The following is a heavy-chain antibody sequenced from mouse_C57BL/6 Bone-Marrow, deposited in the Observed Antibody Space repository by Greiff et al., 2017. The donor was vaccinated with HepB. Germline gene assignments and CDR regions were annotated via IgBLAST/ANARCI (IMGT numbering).Heavy chain of an antibody. CDR3: ARDGTGWFAY. CDR2: IHPNSGST. Sequence: GQLQQPGAGLGKPGASVKLSFKASGYTFPSYWMHWVKPRAGQGLEWVGMIHPNSGSTNYNEKFKSKATLTVDKSSSTAYMQLSSLTSEDSAVYYCARDGTGWFAYWGQGTLVTVSA. D-gene: IGHD2-3*01. J-gene: IGHJ3*01. V-gene: IGHV1-64*01. CDR1: GYTFPSYW.